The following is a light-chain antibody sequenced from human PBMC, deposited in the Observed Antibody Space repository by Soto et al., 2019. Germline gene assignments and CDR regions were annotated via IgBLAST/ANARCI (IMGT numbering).Light chain of an antibody. Sequence: DIQMTQSPSTLSASVGDRVTITCRASQSVSTWLAWYQQKPGKAPQVLISMASTLESGVPSRFSGSGSGTEFTLTISSLQPDDFATYYCQQYNSHSPWTFGQGTKVGI. CDR3: QQYNSHSPWT. J-gene: IGKJ1*01. CDR1: QSVSTW. CDR2: MAS. V-gene: IGKV1-5*03.